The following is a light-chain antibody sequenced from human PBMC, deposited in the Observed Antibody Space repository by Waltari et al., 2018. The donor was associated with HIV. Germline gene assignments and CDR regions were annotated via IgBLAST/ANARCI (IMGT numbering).Light chain of an antibody. J-gene: IGLJ2*01. Sequence: QSVLPQPPPASGTPGQRVTIPCSGTSSNIGSNTVNWYQQLPGTAPKLLIYNNNQRPSGVPDRFSGSKSGTSASLAISGLQSEDEADYYCAAWDDSLNGVIFGGGTKLTVL. V-gene: IGLV1-44*01. CDR1: SSNIGSNT. CDR3: AAWDDSLNGVI. CDR2: NNN.